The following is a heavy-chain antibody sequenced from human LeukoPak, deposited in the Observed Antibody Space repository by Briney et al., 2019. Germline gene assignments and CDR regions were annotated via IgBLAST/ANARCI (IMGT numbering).Heavy chain of an antibody. J-gene: IGHJ4*02. V-gene: IGHV3-23*01. Sequence: GGSLTLSCAASGFTFSSSAMSWVRQPPGKGLEWVSAISDSGHSTYYADSVKGRFTISRDNSKNTLYLEMNSLSGEDTGVYYCAKVSWSSGSYSGGYWGQGTLGTVSS. CDR2: ISDSGHST. CDR1: GFTFSSSA. D-gene: IGHD1-26*01. CDR3: AKVSWSSGSYSGGY.